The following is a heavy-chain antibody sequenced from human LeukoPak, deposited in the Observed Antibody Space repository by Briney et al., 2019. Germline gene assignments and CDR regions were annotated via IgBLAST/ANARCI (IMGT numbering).Heavy chain of an antibody. Sequence: SETLSLTCTVSGYSISSGYYWGWIRQPPGKGLEWIGSIYHSGSTYYNPSLKSRVTISVDTSKNQFSLKLSSVTAADTAVYYCARALNLRFLEWLSQNDAFDIWGQGTMVTVSS. CDR3: ARALNLRFLEWLSQNDAFDI. CDR2: IYHSGST. D-gene: IGHD3-3*01. V-gene: IGHV4-38-2*02. J-gene: IGHJ3*02. CDR1: GYSISSGYY.